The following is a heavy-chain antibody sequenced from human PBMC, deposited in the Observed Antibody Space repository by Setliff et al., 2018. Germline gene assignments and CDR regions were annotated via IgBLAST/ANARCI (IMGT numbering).Heavy chain of an antibody. V-gene: IGHV1-69-2*01. CDR1: GYTITDYY. D-gene: IGHD3-22*01. J-gene: IGHJ4*02. Sequence: ASVKVSCKASGYTITDYYMHWVQQAPGKGLEWMGRVDPEDGHTKYAEKFQGRSTIREDMSLDIAHMELDNLRAGDMAMYYCARDMYYFESAGSHGQIYWGQGTLVTVSS. CDR3: ARDMYYFESAGSHGQIY. CDR2: VDPEDGHT.